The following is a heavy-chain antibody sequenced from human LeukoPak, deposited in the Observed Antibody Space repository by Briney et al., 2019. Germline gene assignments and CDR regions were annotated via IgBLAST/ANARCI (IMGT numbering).Heavy chain of an antibody. V-gene: IGHV3-9*01. CDR3: AINLPGIAAAARWGTFGY. Sequence: GGSLRLSCAASGFTFDDYAMHWVRQAPGKGLEWVSGISWNSGSIGYADSVKGRFTISRDNAKNSLYLQMNSLRSDDTAVYYCAINLPGIAAAARWGTFGYWGQGTLVTVSS. CDR1: GFTFDDYA. CDR2: ISWNSGSI. D-gene: IGHD6-13*01. J-gene: IGHJ4*02.